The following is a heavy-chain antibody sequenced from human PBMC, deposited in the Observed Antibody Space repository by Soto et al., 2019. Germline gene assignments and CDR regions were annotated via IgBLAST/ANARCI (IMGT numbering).Heavy chain of an antibody. V-gene: IGHV6-1*01. J-gene: IGHJ4*02. Sequence: PSQTLSLTCALSVDTVSSNSSMWNFITQSPSRGLECLGRTYYRSEGYNDYAVSVKSRITINPDTSKNRFSLQLSSVTPEDTAVYYCARSIGGVFDYWGQGTLVTVSS. CDR3: ARSIGGVFDY. D-gene: IGHD3-10*01. CDR2: TYYRSEGYN. CDR1: VDTVSSNSSM.